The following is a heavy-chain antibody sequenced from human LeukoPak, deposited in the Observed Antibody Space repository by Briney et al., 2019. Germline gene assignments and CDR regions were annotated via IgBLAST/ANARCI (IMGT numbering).Heavy chain of an antibody. CDR2: ISSSSSTI. CDR3: ARGRKGDV. J-gene: IGHJ6*04. Sequence: GGSLRLSCAASGFTFSSYSMNWVRQAPGKGLEWVSCISSSSSTIYYADSVKGRFTISRDNAKNSLYLQMNSLRAEDTAVYYCARGRKGDVWGKGTTVTVSS. V-gene: IGHV3-48*04. CDR1: GFTFSSYS.